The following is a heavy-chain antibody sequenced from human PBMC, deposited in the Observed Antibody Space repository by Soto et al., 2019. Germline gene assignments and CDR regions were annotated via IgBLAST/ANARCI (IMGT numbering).Heavy chain of an antibody. CDR1: GGSISSGGYY. Sequence: PSETLSLTCTVSGGSISSGGYYWSWIRQHPGKGLEWIGYIYYSGSTYYNPSLKSRVTISVDTSKNQFSLKLSSVTAADTAVYYCARGNLQAYYDFWSGYSRFDYWGQGTLVTVSS. D-gene: IGHD3-3*01. V-gene: IGHV4-31*03. CDR3: ARGNLQAYYDFWSGYSRFDY. CDR2: IYYSGST. J-gene: IGHJ4*02.